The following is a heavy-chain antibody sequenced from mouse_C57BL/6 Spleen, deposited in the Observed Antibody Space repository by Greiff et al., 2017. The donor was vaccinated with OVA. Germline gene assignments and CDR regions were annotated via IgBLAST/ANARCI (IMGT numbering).Heavy chain of an antibody. CDR2: IDPSDSYT. Sequence: QVQLKQPGAELVKPGASVKLSCKASGYTFTSYWMQWVKQRPGQGLEWIGEIDPSDSYTNYNQKFKGKATLTVDTSSSTAYMQLSSLTSEDSAVYYCARAGLGRADYWGQGTTLTVSS. CDR1: GYTFTSYW. J-gene: IGHJ2*01. D-gene: IGHD4-1*01. V-gene: IGHV1-50*01. CDR3: ARAGLGRADY.